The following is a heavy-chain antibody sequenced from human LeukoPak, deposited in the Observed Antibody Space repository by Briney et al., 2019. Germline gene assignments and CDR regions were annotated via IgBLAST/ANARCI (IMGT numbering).Heavy chain of an antibody. CDR3: ARTMITFGGVIVPTDY. J-gene: IGHJ4*02. CDR1: GYTFTDCY. D-gene: IGHD3-16*02. CDR2: INPDSGGT. Sequence: ASVRVSCKASGYTFTDCYLNWVRQAPGQGLEWMGWINPDSGGTTYAQKFQGRVTMTRDTSISTVHMELSRLRSDDTAVYYCARTMITFGGVIVPTDYWGQGTLVTVSS. V-gene: IGHV1-2*02.